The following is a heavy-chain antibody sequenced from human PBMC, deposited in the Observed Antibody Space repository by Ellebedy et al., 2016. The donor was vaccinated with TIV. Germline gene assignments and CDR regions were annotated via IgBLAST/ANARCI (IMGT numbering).Heavy chain of an antibody. V-gene: IGHV3-30-3*01. CDR3: ARAPRGYFDY. J-gene: IGHJ4*02. Sequence: GESLKISXAASGFTFSSYAMHWVRQAPGKGLEWVAVISYDGSNKYYADSVKGRFTISRDNSKNTLYLQMNSLRAEDTAVYYCARAPRGYFDYWGQGTLVTVSS. D-gene: IGHD3-10*01. CDR2: ISYDGSNK. CDR1: GFTFSSYA.